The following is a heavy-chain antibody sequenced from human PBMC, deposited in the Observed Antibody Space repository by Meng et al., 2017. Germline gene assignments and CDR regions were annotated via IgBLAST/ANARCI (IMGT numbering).Heavy chain of an antibody. Sequence: GESLKISCAASGFTFSSYAMHWVRQAPGKGLEWVAVISYDGSNKYYADSVKGRFTIPRDNSKNTLYLQMNSLRAEDTAVYYCAGERSLVGAFDYWGQGTLVTVSS. CDR3: AGERSLVGAFDY. D-gene: IGHD1-26*01. V-gene: IGHV3-30*01. CDR1: GFTFSSYA. J-gene: IGHJ4*02. CDR2: ISYDGSNK.